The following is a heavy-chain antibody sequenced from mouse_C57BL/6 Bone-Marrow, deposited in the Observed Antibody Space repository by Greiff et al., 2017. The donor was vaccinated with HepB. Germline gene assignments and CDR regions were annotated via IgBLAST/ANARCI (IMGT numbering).Heavy chain of an antibody. Sequence: VQLQQSGPELVKPGASVKISCKASGYSFTGYYMNWVKQSPEKSLEWIGEINPSTGGTTYNRKFKAKATLTVDKSSGTAYMQLKSLTSEASAVYYCAEGLDRFDYWGQGTALTVSS. CDR2: INPSTGGT. CDR1: GYSFTGYY. J-gene: IGHJ2*01. D-gene: IGHD4-1*01. CDR3: AEGLDRFDY. V-gene: IGHV1-42*01.